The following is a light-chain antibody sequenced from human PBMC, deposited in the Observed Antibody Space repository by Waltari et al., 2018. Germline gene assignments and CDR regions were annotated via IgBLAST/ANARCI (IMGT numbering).Light chain of an antibody. V-gene: IGKV3-20*01. CDR3: QQYDGIVVT. CDR1: QTVSSIS. CDR2: GTS. J-gene: IGKJ4*01. Sequence: EIVLTQSPGTLSLSPGERATLSCRASQTVSSISFTWYHQKPGQAPRLLIDGTSNRAMGIPDRFSGSGSGTDFTLTISRLEPEDFAVYYCQQYDGIVVTFGGGTKVEI.